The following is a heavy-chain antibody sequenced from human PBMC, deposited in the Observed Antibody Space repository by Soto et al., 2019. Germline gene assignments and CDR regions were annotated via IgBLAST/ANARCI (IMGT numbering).Heavy chain of an antibody. Sequence: SETLSLTCAVYGGSFSGYYLSWIRQPPGKGLEWIGEINHSGSTNYNPSLKSRVTISVDTSKNQFSLKLSSVTAADTAVYYCAREVLNRYCSGGSCYSWYYFDYWGQGTLVTVSS. J-gene: IGHJ4*02. D-gene: IGHD2-15*01. CDR2: INHSGST. CDR3: AREVLNRYCSGGSCYSWYYFDY. CDR1: GGSFSGYY. V-gene: IGHV4-34*01.